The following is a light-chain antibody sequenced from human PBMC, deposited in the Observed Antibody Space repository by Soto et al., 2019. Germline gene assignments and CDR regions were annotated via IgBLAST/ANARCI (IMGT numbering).Light chain of an antibody. Sequence: EIVLTQSPGTLSLSPGERATLSCRASQSVAGSYLAWYQQKPGQAPRLLIYDSSNRATGIPPRFSGSGSGTDFTLTISSLESEDFAVYYCQQRVNRVTFGGGTKVDI. CDR1: QSVAGSY. J-gene: IGKJ4*01. CDR2: DSS. V-gene: IGKV3-11*01. CDR3: QQRVNRVT.